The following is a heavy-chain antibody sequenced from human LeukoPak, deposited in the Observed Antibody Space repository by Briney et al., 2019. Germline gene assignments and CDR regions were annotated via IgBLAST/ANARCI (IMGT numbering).Heavy chain of an antibody. CDR3: ARHTSSWYSFDY. J-gene: IGHJ4*02. CDR2: IYYSGTT. D-gene: IGHD6-13*01. Sequence: SETLSLTCTVSGGSISSSTYYWGWIRQPPGTELEWIGSIYYSGTTYYNPSLKSQVTISVDTSKNQFSLKLSSVTAADTAAYYCARHTSSWYSFDYWGQGTLVTVSS. V-gene: IGHV4-39*07. CDR1: GGSISSSTYY.